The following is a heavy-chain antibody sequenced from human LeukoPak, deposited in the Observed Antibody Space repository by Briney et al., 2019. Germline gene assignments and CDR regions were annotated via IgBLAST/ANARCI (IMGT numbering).Heavy chain of an antibody. Sequence: PSETLSLTCTVSGGSISSSSYYWGWIRQPPGKGLEWIGSIYYSGSTYYNPSLKSRVTISVDTSKNQFPLKLSSVTAADTAVYYCARDLIYSNFFDYWGQGTLVTVSS. CDR3: ARDLIYSNFFDY. CDR1: GGSISSSSYY. CDR2: IYYSGST. D-gene: IGHD4-11*01. V-gene: IGHV4-39*06. J-gene: IGHJ4*02.